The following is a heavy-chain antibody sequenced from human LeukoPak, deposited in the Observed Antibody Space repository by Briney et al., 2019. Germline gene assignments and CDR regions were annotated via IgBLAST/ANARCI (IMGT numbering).Heavy chain of an antibody. V-gene: IGHV5-51*01. CDR3: ARAWIRGVDIPYWFDP. CDR1: GYSSTSYW. J-gene: IGHJ5*02. Sequence: GESLKISCKGSGYSSTSYWIGWVRQMPGKGLEWMGIIYPGDSDTRYSPSFQGQVTISADKSISTAYLQWSSLKASDTAMYYCARAWIRGVDIPYWFDPWGQGTLVTVSS. D-gene: IGHD3-10*01. CDR2: IYPGDSDT.